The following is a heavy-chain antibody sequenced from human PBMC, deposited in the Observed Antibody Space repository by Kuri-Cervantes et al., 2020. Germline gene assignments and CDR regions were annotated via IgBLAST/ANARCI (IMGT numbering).Heavy chain of an antibody. Sequence: SETLSLTCTVSGASISSYYWSWIRQPAGKGLEWIGRMYTSGSTDYNPSLKSRVTISVDTSKNHFSLKLTSVTAADTAVYYCARHPGMGWFDYWGQGTLVTVSS. J-gene: IGHJ4*02. CDR3: ARHPGMGWFDY. CDR2: MYTSGST. D-gene: IGHD6-13*01. V-gene: IGHV4-4*07. CDR1: GASISSYY.